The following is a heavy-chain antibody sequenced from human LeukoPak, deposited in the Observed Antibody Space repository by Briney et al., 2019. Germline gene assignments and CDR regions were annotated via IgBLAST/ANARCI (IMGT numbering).Heavy chain of an antibody. V-gene: IGHV3-20*04. CDR3: ARGIYDSSDFEYFQD. D-gene: IGHD3-22*01. Sequence: PGGALRLSCASSGFTFDDYGMSWVRQAPGDGLEWVSGINWNGGSTGYADSVKGRFTISRDNAKNSLYLQMNSLRAEDTALYYCARGIYDSSDFEYFQDWGQGTLVTVSS. J-gene: IGHJ1*01. CDR2: INWNGGST. CDR1: GFTFDDYG.